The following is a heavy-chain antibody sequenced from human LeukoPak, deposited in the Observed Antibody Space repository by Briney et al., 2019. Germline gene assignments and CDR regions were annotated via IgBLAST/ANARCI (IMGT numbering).Heavy chain of an antibody. J-gene: IGHJ4*02. V-gene: IGHV3-48*04. Sequence: GGSLRLSCAASGFTFSSYGMSWVRQAPGKGLEWISYISSGGTTIYYADSVKGRFTISRDNAKNSLYLQMNSLRAEDTAVYYCARGGGSYQYGYWGQGTLVTVSS. D-gene: IGHD1-26*01. CDR3: ARGGGSYQYGY. CDR1: GFTFSSYG. CDR2: ISSGGTTI.